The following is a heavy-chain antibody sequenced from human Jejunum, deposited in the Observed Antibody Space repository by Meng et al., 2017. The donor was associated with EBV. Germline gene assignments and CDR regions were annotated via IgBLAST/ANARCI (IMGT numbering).Heavy chain of an antibody. J-gene: IGHJ4*02. Sequence: QVQLQGSGSGLGKPSQTLSLHCAVSGDSITRGAYLWSWIRQPPGKGLEWIGNIYHIGSTYYNPSLKSRVTISVDRSKNQFSLKLTSVTAADTAVYYCARGGPDFGDYVPFDYWGQGTLVTVSS. CDR3: ARGGPDFGDYVPFDY. CDR1: GDSITRGAYL. D-gene: IGHD4-17*01. CDR2: IYHIGST. V-gene: IGHV4-30-2*01.